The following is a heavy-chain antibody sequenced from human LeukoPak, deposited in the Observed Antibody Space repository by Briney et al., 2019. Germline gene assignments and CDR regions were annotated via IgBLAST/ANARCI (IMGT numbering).Heavy chain of an antibody. D-gene: IGHD4-23*01. V-gene: IGHV3-7*03. CDR3: ARKTVVGSYFDF. J-gene: IGHJ4*02. CDR1: GFTFSGYW. CDR2: IKQDGSDK. Sequence: PGGSLRLSCAVSGFTFSGYWMSWVRQAPGKGLEWVANIKQDGSDKYYVDSVKGRFTISRDNAKNSLYLQMNSLRAEDTAVYYCARKTVVGSYFDFWGQGTPVTVSS.